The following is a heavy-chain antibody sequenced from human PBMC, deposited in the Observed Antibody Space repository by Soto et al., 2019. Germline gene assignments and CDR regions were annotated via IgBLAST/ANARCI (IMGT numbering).Heavy chain of an antibody. CDR1: GYTFTSYV. CDR2: INTGNGNT. V-gene: IGHV1-3*04. CDR3: ARARAGDGSRWYGGY. J-gene: IGHJ4*02. D-gene: IGHD6-13*01. Sequence: QVQLVQSGAEVQKPGASVKVSCKASGYTFTSYVMHWVRQAPGQRLEWMGWINTGNGNTKYSQKFQGRVTITRDTSXXTAYMEVSSLRSEDTAVYYCARARAGDGSRWYGGYWGQGTLVTVSS.